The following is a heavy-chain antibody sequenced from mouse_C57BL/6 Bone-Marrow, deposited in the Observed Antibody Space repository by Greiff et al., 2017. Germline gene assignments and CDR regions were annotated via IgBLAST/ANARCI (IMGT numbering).Heavy chain of an antibody. CDR3: ARRGGGRDWYCDV. J-gene: IGHJ1*03. CDR2: ISRGGSYT. V-gene: IGHV5-6*01. Sequence: EVQLVESGGDLVEPGGSLKLSCAASGFTFSSYGMSWVRQTPDKRLEWVATISRGGSYTYYPDSVKGRVTITRDNAKNTLYLQMSSLTSEDTAMYYCARRGGGRDWYCDVWGTGTTVTVSA. CDR1: GFTFSSYG.